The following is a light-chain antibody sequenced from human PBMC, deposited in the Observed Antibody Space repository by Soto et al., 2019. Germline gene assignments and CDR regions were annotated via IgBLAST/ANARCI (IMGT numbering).Light chain of an antibody. CDR2: DAS. J-gene: IGKJ4*01. CDR3: QQYSNYSLS. Sequence: DIQMTQSPPTLSASVGDRVTLTCRASQSISRWVAWYQQKPGKAPKLLIYDASSMESEVPSSFRGSGSGTEFTLTISSLHPDDLATYYCQQYSNYSLSFGGGTKVEIK. V-gene: IGKV1-5*01. CDR1: QSISRW.